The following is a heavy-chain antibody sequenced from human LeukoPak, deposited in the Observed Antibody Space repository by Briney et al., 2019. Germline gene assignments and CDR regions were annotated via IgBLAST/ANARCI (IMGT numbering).Heavy chain of an antibody. CDR2: IYYRGSS. CDR3: ARQSDSSGYLSFYY. V-gene: IGHV4-39*01. CDR1: GGSISSSSHY. J-gene: IGHJ4*02. Sequence: SETLSITSTVSGGSISSSSHYWGRIRQPPGKGLEWIGTIYYRGSSSYNPSLKSRVTMSVDTSKNHFSLKLSSVTAADTAVYFCARQSDSSGYLSFYYWGQGSVVSVSS. D-gene: IGHD3-22*01.